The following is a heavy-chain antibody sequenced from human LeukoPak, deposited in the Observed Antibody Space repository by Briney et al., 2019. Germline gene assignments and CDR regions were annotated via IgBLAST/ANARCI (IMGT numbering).Heavy chain of an antibody. CDR2: MNPNSGNT. D-gene: IGHD2-2*01. Sequence: ASVKVSCKASGYTFTSYDINWVRQATGQGLEWMGWMNPNSGNTGYAQKFQGRVTMTRNTPISTAYMEVSSLRSEDTAVYYCARGQFTLGVPAATSIELGHWFDPWGQGTLVSVSS. CDR3: ARGQFTLGVPAATSIELGHWFDP. V-gene: IGHV1-8*01. CDR1: GYTFTSYD. J-gene: IGHJ5*02.